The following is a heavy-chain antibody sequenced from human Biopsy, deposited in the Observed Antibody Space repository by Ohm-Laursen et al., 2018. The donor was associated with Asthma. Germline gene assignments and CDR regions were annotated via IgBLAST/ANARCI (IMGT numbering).Heavy chain of an antibody. CDR1: GFTVTTHY. D-gene: IGHD6-13*01. V-gene: IGHV3-11*01. Sequence: GSLRLSCTATGFTVTTHYMSWVRQAPGKGLEWVASISSSESTKYPSESVLGRCTISRDNTQKSMSLELRSLRVEDTAIYYCARVLESSSWGPFYFFTLDVWGQGTPVAVSS. J-gene: IGHJ6*02. CDR3: ARVLESSSWGPFYFFTLDV. CDR2: ISSSESTK.